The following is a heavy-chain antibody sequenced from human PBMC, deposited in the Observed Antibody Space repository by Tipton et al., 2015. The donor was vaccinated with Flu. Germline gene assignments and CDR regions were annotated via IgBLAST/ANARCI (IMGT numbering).Heavy chain of an antibody. CDR3: ARDPPIYYATSGPLPYDIDY. CDR1: GFSVSSTY. CDR2: IHSGGST. D-gene: IGHD3-22*01. V-gene: IGHV3-66*02. Sequence: SLRLSCAVSGFSVSSTYITWVRQAPGQGLEWVSVIHSGGSTYYADSVKGRFTIPRDNSKNTVFLQMNNLRPEDTAVYYCARDPPIYYATSGPLPYDIDYGGQGTLVTVSS. J-gene: IGHJ4*02.